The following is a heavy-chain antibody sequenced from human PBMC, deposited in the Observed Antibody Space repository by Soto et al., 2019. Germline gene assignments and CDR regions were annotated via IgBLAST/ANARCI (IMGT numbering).Heavy chain of an antibody. D-gene: IGHD3-9*01. J-gene: IGHJ5*02. CDR2: IWYDGSNK. Sequence: PGGSLRLSCAASGFTFSSYGMHWVRQAPGKGLEWVAVIWYDGSNKYYADSVKGRFTISRDNSKNTLYLQMNSLRAEDTAVYYCARGGDILTGYYSGSWFYPWGQGTLVTVSS. CDR3: ARGGDILTGYYSGSWFYP. CDR1: GFTFSSYG. V-gene: IGHV3-33*01.